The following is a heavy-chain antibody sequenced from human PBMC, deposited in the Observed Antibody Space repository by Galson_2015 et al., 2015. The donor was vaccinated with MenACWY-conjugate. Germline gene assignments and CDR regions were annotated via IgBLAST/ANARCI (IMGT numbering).Heavy chain of an antibody. J-gene: IGHJ4*02. CDR3: AVYCSTPPCHTNHVHS. CDR2: IAYDGSSK. CDR1: GFTFSTYW. V-gene: IGHV3-74*01. Sequence: SLRLSCAASGFTFSTYWMHWVRQAPGKGLEWVSRIAYDGSSKRYADSVRGRFTISRDNAKNTLYLQMNRLTAEDTAVYYCAVYCSTPPCHTNHVHSWGQGTLVTVSS. D-gene: IGHD2-2*01.